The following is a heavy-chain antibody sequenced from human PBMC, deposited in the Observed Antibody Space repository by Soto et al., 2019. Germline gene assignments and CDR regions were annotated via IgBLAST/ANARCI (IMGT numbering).Heavy chain of an antibody. CDR2: ISFDGSNK. J-gene: IGHJ4*02. Sequence: QVQLVESGGGVVQPGRSLRLSCAASGFTFSTYGMHWVRQAPGKGLEWVAVISFDGSNKNYGDSVKGRFTISRDNSKNTLYLQMNSLRAEDTAVYYCAKDQWGGGSSSDYWGQATLVTVSS. D-gene: IGHD3-16*01. CDR1: GFTFSTYG. V-gene: IGHV3-30*18. CDR3: AKDQWGGGSSSDY.